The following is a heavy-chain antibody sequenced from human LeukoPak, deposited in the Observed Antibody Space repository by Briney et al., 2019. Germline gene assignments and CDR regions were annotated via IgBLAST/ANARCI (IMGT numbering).Heavy chain of an antibody. CDR3: ARASGGDCYSYYYYGMDV. Sequence: GGSLRLSCAASGFTFSSYAMSWVRQAPGKGLEWVSAISGSGGSTYYADSVKGRFTISRDNSKNTLYLQMNSLRAEDTAVYYCARASGGDCYSYYYYGMDVWGQGTTVTVSS. CDR2: ISGSGGST. V-gene: IGHV3-23*01. CDR1: GFTFSSYA. D-gene: IGHD2-21*02. J-gene: IGHJ6*02.